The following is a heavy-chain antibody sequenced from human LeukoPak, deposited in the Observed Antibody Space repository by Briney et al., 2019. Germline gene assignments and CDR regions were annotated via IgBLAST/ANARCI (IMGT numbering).Heavy chain of an antibody. J-gene: IGHJ4*02. CDR3: ARGSSSGLKSYYFDY. CDR2: ISSGSTYI. V-gene: IGHV3-21*01. CDR1: GFTFSNYV. D-gene: IGHD3-10*01. Sequence: PGGSLRLSCAACGFTFSNYVINWVRQAPGKGLEWVSSISSGSTYIYYADLVRGRFTISRDNANSSLYLQMSSLRDEDTAVYYCARGSSSGLKSYYFDYWGQGTLVTVSS.